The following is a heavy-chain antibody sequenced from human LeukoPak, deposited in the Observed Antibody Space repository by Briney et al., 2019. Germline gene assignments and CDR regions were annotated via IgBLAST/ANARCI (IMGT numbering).Heavy chain of an antibody. D-gene: IGHD5-18*01. V-gene: IGHV1-69*05. CDR3: ARGGTWIQEYYFDY. CDR2: IIPIFGTA. CDR1: VGTFSSYA. Sequence: SVKVSCKASVGTFSSYAISWVRQAPGKGLEWMGRIIPIFGTANYAQKFQGRVTITTDESTSTAYMELSSLRSEDTAVYYCARGGTWIQEYYFDYWGQGTLVTVSS. J-gene: IGHJ4*02.